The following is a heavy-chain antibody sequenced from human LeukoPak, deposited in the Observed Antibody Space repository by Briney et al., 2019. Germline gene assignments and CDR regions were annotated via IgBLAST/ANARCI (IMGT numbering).Heavy chain of an antibody. CDR2: VTGDGDTT. D-gene: IGHD2-2*01. J-gene: IGHJ4*02. CDR3: AKVFSRSFDY. V-gene: IGHV3-23*01. Sequence: GGSLRISCAASGIIFSGYAISWVRQAPGRGLEWVSSVTGDGDTTYYADSVKGRFTISRDNSKNTLSLQMSSLRAEDTALYYCAKVFSRSFDYWGQGTPVTVSS. CDR1: GIIFSGYA.